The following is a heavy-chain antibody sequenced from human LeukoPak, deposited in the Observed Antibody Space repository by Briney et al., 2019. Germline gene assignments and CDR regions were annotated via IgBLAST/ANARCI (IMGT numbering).Heavy chain of an antibody. CDR1: GYSISSGYQ. V-gene: IGHV4-38-2*02. CDR2: IYHSGST. CDR3: AREQRRTTVTAYNWFYP. J-gene: IGHJ5*02. D-gene: IGHD4-17*01. Sequence: PSETLSLTCAVSGYSISSGYQWGWIRQPPGKGLEWIGSIYHSGSTYYNPSLKSRVTISVDTSKNQFSLKLNSVAAADTAVYYCAREQRRTTVTAYNWFYPWGQGTLVTVSS.